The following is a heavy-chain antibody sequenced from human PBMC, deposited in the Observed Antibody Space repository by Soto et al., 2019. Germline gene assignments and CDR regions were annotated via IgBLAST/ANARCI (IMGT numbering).Heavy chain of an antibody. CDR2: ISIGGRTI. Sequence: GGSLGISCAAYGLTLGTNKMNWVGQLPGKGLKWVAHISIGGRTINYADSVKGRFTISRDDAENSLNLHMNSLGAEDTALYYCVRDQVYFYDISGRPVNGFDFWGQGTMVTVSS. J-gene: IGHJ3*01. CDR1: GLTLGTNK. CDR3: VRDQVYFYDISGRPVNGFDF. V-gene: IGHV3-48*03. D-gene: IGHD2-8*01.